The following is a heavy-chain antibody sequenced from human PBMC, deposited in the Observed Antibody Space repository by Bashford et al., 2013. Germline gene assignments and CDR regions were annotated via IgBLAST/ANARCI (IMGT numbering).Heavy chain of an antibody. D-gene: IGHD1-26*01. J-gene: IGHJ4*02. V-gene: IGHV3-73*01. Sequence: WVRQMPGKGPECIGLIRSKAQSYTTGYAASMKGRFVISRDDSKNTAYLQMNSLKTEDTAVYYCKSGFSGNYYVYWGQGTLVTVSS. CDR2: IRSKAQSYTT. CDR3: KSGFSGNYYVY.